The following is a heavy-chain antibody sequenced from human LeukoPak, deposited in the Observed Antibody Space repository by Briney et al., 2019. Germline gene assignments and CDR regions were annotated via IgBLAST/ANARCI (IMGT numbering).Heavy chain of an antibody. CDR1: GFTFSNAW. CDR3: TTGYYYDSSGYLY. D-gene: IGHD3-22*01. Sequence: GGSLRLSCAASGFTFSNAWMNWVRQAPGKGLEWVGRIKSKTDGGTTDYAAPVKGRFTISRDDSKNTLYLQMNSLKTEDTAVYYCTTGYYYDSSGYLYWGQGTLVTVSS. V-gene: IGHV3-15*01. CDR2: IKSKTDGGTT. J-gene: IGHJ4*02.